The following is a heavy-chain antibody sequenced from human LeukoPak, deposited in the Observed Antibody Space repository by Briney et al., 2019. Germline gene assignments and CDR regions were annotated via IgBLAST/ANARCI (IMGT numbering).Heavy chain of an antibody. D-gene: IGHD3-10*01. CDR3: ASHYGSGSYSLRYFDY. Sequence: GGSLRLSCAASGLTFSSYAMSWVRQAPGKGLEWVSAISGSGGSTYYADSVKGRFTISRDNSKNTLYLQMNSLRAEDTAVYYCASHYGSGSYSLRYFDYWGQGTLVTVSS. J-gene: IGHJ4*02. CDR2: ISGSGGST. V-gene: IGHV3-23*01. CDR1: GLTFSSYA.